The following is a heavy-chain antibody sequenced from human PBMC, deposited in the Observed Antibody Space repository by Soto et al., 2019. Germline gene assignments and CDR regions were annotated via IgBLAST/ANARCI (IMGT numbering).Heavy chain of an antibody. CDR3: ARAPLRAYAQSYYHGMDV. V-gene: IGHV1-69*12. D-gene: IGHD2-2*01. CDR1: GGTFSSYA. J-gene: IGHJ6*02. Sequence: QVQLVQSGAEVKKPGSSVKVSCKASGGTFSSYAISWVRQAPGQGLEWMGGIIPIFGTANYAQKFQGRVTITADXXTXTXXMELSSLRSEDTAVYYCARAPLRAYAQSYYHGMDVWGQGTTVTVSS. CDR2: IIPIFGTA.